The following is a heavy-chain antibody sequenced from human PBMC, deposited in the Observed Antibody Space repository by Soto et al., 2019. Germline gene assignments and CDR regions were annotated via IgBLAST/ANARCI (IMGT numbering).Heavy chain of an antibody. CDR3: ARASHSNYYYGMDV. CDR2: IYHSGST. D-gene: IGHD4-4*01. CDR1: GGSISSGGYS. V-gene: IGHV4-30-2*01. Sequence: PSETLSLTCAVSGGSISSGGYSWSWIRQPPGKGLEWIGYIYHSGSTYYNPSLKSRVTISVDRSKNQFSLKLSSVTAADTAVYYCARASHSNYYYGMDVWGQGTTVTVSS. J-gene: IGHJ6*02.